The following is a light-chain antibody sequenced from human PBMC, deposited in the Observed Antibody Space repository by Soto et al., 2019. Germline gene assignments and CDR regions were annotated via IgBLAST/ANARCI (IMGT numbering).Light chain of an antibody. CDR1: QRIYNNY. J-gene: IGKJ1*01. CDR3: QHYDGSPPWA. V-gene: IGKV3-20*01. CDR2: GVS. Sequence: VVLTQSPRTLSLFPGQRATLSCRASQRIYNNYVAWYQQKPGQAPSLLIYGVSNRAPGVPDRFSGSGSGTNFTLTISRLEPADFAVYWCQHYDGSPPWAFGPGTKVE.